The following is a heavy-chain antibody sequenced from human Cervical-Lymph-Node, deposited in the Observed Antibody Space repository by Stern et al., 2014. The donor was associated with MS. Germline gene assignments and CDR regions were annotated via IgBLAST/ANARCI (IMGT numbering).Heavy chain of an antibody. CDR2: NNPRGGRT. D-gene: IGHD2-15*01. V-gene: IGHV1-46*01. Sequence: VQLEESGTEVKKPGASVKVSCKASGYTLTIYYIHWVRPAPGHGLEWMGVNNPRGGRTTYAQKFQGRVTMTRDTSTSTAYMELSSLRSDDTAVYYCASGGEVDGGDVWGQGTTVTVFS. CDR1: GYTLTIYY. CDR3: ASGGEVDGGDV. J-gene: IGHJ6*02.